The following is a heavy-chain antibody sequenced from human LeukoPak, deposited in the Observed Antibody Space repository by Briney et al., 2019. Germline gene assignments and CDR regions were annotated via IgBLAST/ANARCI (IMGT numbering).Heavy chain of an antibody. V-gene: IGHV3-30*03. CDR3: ARGYGENSDYHLKY. Sequence: GGSLRLSCAASGFTFSSYGMHWVRQAPGKGLEWVAVISYDGSNKYYADSVKGRFTISRDNSKNTLYLQMNSLRAEDTAVYYCARGYGENSDYHLKYWSQGTLVTVSS. CDR2: ISYDGSNK. D-gene: IGHD4-11*01. J-gene: IGHJ4*02. CDR1: GFTFSSYG.